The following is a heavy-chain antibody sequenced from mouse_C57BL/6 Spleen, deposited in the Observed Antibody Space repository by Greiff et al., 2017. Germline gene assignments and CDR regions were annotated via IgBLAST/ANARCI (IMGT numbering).Heavy chain of an antibody. D-gene: IGHD2-3*01. CDR2: IYPRDGST. Sequence: QVQLQQSDAELVKPGASVKISCKVSGYTFTDHTIHWMKQRPEQGLEWIGYIYPRDGSTKYNEKFKGKATLTADKSSSTAYMQLNSLTSEDSAVYFCARKEGSYDGYYEGVWYFDYWGQGTTLTVSS. J-gene: IGHJ2*01. CDR3: ARKEGSYDGYYEGVWYFDY. V-gene: IGHV1-78*01. CDR1: GYTFTDHT.